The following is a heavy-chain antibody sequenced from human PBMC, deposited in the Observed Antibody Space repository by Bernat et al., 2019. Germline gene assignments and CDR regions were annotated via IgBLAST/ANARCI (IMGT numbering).Heavy chain of an antibody. CDR1: GFTFSSYS. D-gene: IGHD6-19*01. Sequence: EVQLVESGGGLVKPGGSLRLSCAASGFTFSSYSMNWVRQAPGKGLEWVSSISSSSSYIYYADSVKGRFTISRDNAKNSLYLQMNSLRAEDTAVYYCARGPEYSSGWYHVDYWGQGTLVTVSS. CDR3: ARGPEYSSGWYHVDY. CDR2: ISSSSSYI. V-gene: IGHV3-21*01. J-gene: IGHJ4*02.